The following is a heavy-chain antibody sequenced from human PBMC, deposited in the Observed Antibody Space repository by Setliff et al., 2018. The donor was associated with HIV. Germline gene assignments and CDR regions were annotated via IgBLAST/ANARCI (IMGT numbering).Heavy chain of an antibody. CDR2: ISGSGGRT. Sequence: GESLKISCAASGFTFTSYDMTWVRQAPGKGLEWVSRISGSGGRTHYADSVKGRFSVSRDNSQNTVYLQMNTLRDEDTAVYYCVKDRELARWLQPSPGDYWGQGTRVTVSS. D-gene: IGHD3-10*01. CDR3: VKDRELARWLQPSPGDY. CDR1: GFTFTSYD. V-gene: IGHV3-23*01. J-gene: IGHJ4*02.